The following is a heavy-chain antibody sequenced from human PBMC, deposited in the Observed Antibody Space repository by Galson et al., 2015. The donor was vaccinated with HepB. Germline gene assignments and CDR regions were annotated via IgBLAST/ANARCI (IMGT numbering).Heavy chain of an antibody. V-gene: IGHV1-8*01. CDR2: MNPSSGNT. J-gene: IGHJ5*02. D-gene: IGHD4-23*01. Sequence: SVKVSCKASGYTFTSYDINWVRQAPGQGPEWLGWMNPSSGNTGYAQKFQGRVSLTRDTSINTAYMELSSLRSEDTAIYYCARDYGGNSGWFDPWGQGTLVTVSS. CDR1: GYTFTSYD. CDR3: ARDYGGNSGWFDP.